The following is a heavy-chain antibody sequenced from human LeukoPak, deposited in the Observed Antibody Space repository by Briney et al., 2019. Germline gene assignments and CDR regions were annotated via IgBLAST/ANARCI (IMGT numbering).Heavy chain of an antibody. D-gene: IGHD3-22*01. CDR2: IRFDGSNI. V-gene: IGHV3-33*06. CDR3: AKNSSSGYYYFDY. J-gene: IGHJ4*02. CDR1: GISFSAHG. Sequence: GMSLRLSCAASGISFSAHGMHWVRQAPGKGLEWVAIIRFDGSNIHYADSVKGRFTISRDNSKNTLYLQMNSLRAEDTAAYYCAKNSSSGYYYFDYWGQGILVTVSS.